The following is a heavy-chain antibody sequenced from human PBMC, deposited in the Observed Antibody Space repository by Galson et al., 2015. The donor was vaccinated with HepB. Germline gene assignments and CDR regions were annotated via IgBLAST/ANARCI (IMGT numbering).Heavy chain of an antibody. CDR2: ISWNSGSI. V-gene: IGHV3-9*01. CDR1: GFTFDDYA. D-gene: IGHD3-22*01. Sequence: SLRLSCAASGFTFDDYAMHWVRQAPGKGLEWVSGISWNSGSIGYADSVKGRFTISRDNAKNSLYLQMNSLRAEDTALYYCAKGRGGYYDSSGYSDAFDIWGQGTMVTVSS. CDR3: AKGRGGYYDSSGYSDAFDI. J-gene: IGHJ3*02.